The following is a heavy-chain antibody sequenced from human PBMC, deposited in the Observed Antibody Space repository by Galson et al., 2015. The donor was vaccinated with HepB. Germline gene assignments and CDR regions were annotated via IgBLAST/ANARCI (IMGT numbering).Heavy chain of an antibody. Sequence: WMSWVRQAPGKGLEWVANIKQDGSEKYYVDSVKGRFTISRDNAKNSLYLQMNSLRAEDTAVYYCARDDLKKIYCSSTSCYNHYYYYGMDVWGQGTTVTVSS. V-gene: IGHV3-7*01. CDR3: ARDDLKKIYCSSTSCYNHYYYYGMDV. J-gene: IGHJ6*02. CDR1: W. CDR2: IKQDGSEK. D-gene: IGHD2-2*02.